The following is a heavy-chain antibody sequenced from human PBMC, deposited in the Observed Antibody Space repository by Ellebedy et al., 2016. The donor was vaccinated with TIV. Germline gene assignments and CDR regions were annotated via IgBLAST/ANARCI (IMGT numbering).Heavy chain of an antibody. D-gene: IGHD3-3*01. CDR3: ARDDLEDFWSGYPDY. J-gene: IGHJ4*02. Sequence: AASVKVSCKASGYTFTRYYMHWVRQAPGQGLEWMGIVNPSGGSTGYAQKLQGRVTMTRDTSTSTVYMELSSLRSEDTAVYYCARDDLEDFWSGYPDYWGQGTLVTVSS. CDR1: GYTFTRYY. V-gene: IGHV1-46*04. CDR2: VNPSGGST.